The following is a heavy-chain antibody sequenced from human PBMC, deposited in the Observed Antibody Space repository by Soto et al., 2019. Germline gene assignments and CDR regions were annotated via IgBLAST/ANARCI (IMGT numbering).Heavy chain of an antibody. Sequence: QVRLEESGPGLVKPSGTLSVTCAVSGGSISSTHWWSWVRQSPGRGLEWIGEIFHSGSTNYNPSLNSRVTILMDKSNNQFSLKLSSVTAADTAVYYCARDRYDGETGSFVFDVWGRGTVVTVAS. V-gene: IGHV4-4*02. J-gene: IGHJ3*01. CDR1: GGSISSTHW. CDR2: IFHSGST. D-gene: IGHD3-9*01. CDR3: ARDRYDGETGSFVFDV.